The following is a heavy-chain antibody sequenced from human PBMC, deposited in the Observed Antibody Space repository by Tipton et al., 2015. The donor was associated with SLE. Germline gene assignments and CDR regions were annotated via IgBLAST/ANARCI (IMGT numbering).Heavy chain of an antibody. J-gene: IGHJ3*02. V-gene: IGHV4-34*01. CDR1: GGSFSGYY. CDR2: INHSGST. CDR3: ARGVTSNGFDI. Sequence: TLSLTCAVYGGSFSGYYWSWIRQPPGKGLEWIGEINHSGSTNYNPSLKSRVTISVDTSKNQFSLKLSSVTAADTAVYYCARGVTSNGFDIWGQGTMVTVSS. D-gene: IGHD4-23*01.